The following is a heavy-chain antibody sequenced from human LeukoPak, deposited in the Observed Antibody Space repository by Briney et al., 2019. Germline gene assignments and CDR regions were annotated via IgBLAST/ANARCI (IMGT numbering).Heavy chain of an antibody. D-gene: IGHD2-21*02. Sequence: GGSLRLSCAAFGFTFSSYWMSWVRQAPGKGLEWVANIKQDGSEKYYVDSVKGRFTISRDNSKNTLYLQLNSLRAEDTALYYCARDRCAGDCHGFDYWGQGTLVTVSS. CDR2: IKQDGSEK. J-gene: IGHJ4*02. CDR3: ARDRCAGDCHGFDY. CDR1: GFTFSSYW. V-gene: IGHV3-7*01.